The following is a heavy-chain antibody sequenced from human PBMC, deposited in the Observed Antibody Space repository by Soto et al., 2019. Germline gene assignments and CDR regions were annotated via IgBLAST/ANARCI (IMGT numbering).Heavy chain of an antibody. J-gene: IGHJ4*02. D-gene: IGHD3-22*01. CDR3: AKLRSYYDSRGSSDY. Sequence: ASVKVSCKASGYTFTGYFIYWLRQAPGQGLEWMGWINPNNGDTKYTQNFQGRVTMTRDSSISTAYLELSRLRSDDTAMYYCAKLRSYYDSRGSSDYWGQGTLVTVSS. CDR1: GYTFTGYF. CDR2: INPNNGDT. V-gene: IGHV1-2*02.